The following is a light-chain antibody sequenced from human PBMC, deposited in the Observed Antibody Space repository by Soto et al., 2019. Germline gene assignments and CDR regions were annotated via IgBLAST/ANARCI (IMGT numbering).Light chain of an antibody. CDR2: DAS. V-gene: IGKV3-11*01. CDR3: QQRSNWPVT. CDR1: QSIRTL. J-gene: IGKJ5*01. Sequence: EIVLTQSPATLSLSPGQRVTLSCRASQSIRTLLAWYQQKPGQAPRLLIYDASSRATGIPARFSGSGSGTDFTLTISSLGPEDSAVYYCQQRSNWPVTFGQGTRLEIK.